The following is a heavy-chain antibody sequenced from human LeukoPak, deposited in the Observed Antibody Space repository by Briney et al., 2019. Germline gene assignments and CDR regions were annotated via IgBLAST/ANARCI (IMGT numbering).Heavy chain of an antibody. J-gene: IGHJ6*02. V-gene: IGHV4-30-4*01. CDR3: AGQFLEWLLASYGMDV. D-gene: IGHD3-3*01. Sequence: SETLSLTCTVSGGSISSGDYYWSWIRQPPGKGLEWIGYIYYSGSTYYNPSLKSRVTISVDTSKNQFSLKLSSVTAADTAVYYCAGQFLEWLLASYGMDVWGQGTTVTVSS. CDR1: GGSISSGDYY. CDR2: IYYSGST.